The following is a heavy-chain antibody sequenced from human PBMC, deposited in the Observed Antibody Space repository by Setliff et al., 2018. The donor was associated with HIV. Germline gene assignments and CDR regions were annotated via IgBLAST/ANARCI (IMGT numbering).Heavy chain of an antibody. CDR3: SRSDFWVGYTALYNWFDP. V-gene: IGHV4-39*01. CDR1: GGSMNSSSYY. CDR2: IYYRGKT. J-gene: IGHJ5*02. Sequence: PSETLSLTCTVSGGSMNSSSYYWGWIRQPPGKGLEWLGSIYYRGKTYDNPSLKSRVTLSVDTSTNQFFLKLNSVTAADTAVYYCSRSDFWVGYTALYNWFDPWGQGTLVTVSS. D-gene: IGHD3-3*01.